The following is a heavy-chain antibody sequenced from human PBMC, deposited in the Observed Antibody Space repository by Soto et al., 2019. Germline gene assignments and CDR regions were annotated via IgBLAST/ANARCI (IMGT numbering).Heavy chain of an antibody. V-gene: IGHV3-23*01. CDR3: AKDLRIAARPGPRYFDL. Sequence: GGSLTLSCAASGFTFSSYAMCGVRQAPEKGLEWVSAISGSGGSTYYADSVKGRFTISRDNSKNTLYLQMNSLRAEDTAVYYCAKDLRIAARPGPRYFDLWGRGTLVTVSS. CDR1: GFTFSSYA. D-gene: IGHD6-6*01. J-gene: IGHJ2*01. CDR2: ISGSGGST.